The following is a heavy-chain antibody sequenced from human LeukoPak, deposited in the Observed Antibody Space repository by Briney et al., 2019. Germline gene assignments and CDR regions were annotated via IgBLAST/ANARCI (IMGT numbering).Heavy chain of an antibody. D-gene: IGHD2-15*01. CDR1: GFTFSSYA. J-gene: IGHJ4*02. CDR3: AKDVYCSGGSCYRGLFDY. CDR2: ISGSGGST. Sequence: AGGSLRLSCAASGFTFSSYAMSWVRQAPGKGLEWVSAISGSGGSTYYADSVKGRFTISRDNSKNALYLQMNSLRAEDTAVYYCAKDVYCSGGSCYRGLFDYWGQGTLVTVSS. V-gene: IGHV3-23*01.